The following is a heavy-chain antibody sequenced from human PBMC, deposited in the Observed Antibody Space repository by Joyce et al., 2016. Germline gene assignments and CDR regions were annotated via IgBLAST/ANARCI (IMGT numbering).Heavy chain of an antibody. V-gene: IGHV3-30*18. CDR2: ISYDGIYK. Sequence: QVQLVESGGGVVQPGRSLRLSCAASGLNLSNYGVHWVRQAPGKGLEWVAVISYDGIYKYYTDSGKGRFTISRDNSKNTVFPEMNSLRAEDTAVYYCAKILTATYSSGWFLDYWGQGTLVTVSS. CDR1: GLNLSNYG. CDR3: AKILTATYSSGWFLDY. D-gene: IGHD6-25*01. J-gene: IGHJ4*02.